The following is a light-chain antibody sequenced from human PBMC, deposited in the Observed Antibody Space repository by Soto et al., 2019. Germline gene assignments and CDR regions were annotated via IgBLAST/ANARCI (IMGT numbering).Light chain of an antibody. V-gene: IGKV1-5*01. Sequence: DIQMTQSPSTLSASVGDRVTITCRVSQSISTWLAWYQQKPGKAPKVLIYDASSLKSGVPFRFSGSGSGTEFTLTISSLQPDDFATYYCQQYNSYRWTFGQGTKVDIK. CDR1: QSISTW. CDR2: DAS. CDR3: QQYNSYRWT. J-gene: IGKJ1*01.